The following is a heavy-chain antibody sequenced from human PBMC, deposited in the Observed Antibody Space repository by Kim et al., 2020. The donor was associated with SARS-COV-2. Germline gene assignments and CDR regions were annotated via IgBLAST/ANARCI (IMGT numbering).Heavy chain of an antibody. J-gene: IGHJ4*02. D-gene: IGHD6-19*01. CDR3: ASIAVAGTGPEVPDY. CDR2: IYYSGST. Sequence: SETLSLTCTVSGGSISSGDYYWSWIRQPPGKGLEWIGYIYYSGSTYYNPSLKSRVTISVDTSKNQFSLKLSSVTAADTAVYYCASIAVAGTGPEVPDYWGQGTLVTVSS. V-gene: IGHV4-30-4*01. CDR1: GGSISSGDYY.